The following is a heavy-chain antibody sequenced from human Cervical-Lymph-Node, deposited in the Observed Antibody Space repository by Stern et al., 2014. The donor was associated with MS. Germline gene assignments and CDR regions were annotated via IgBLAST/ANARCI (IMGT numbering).Heavy chain of an antibody. V-gene: IGHV1-69*01. CDR2: IIPLFGKA. D-gene: IGHD5-18*01. CDR1: GGTFSSYA. J-gene: IGHJ4*02. Sequence: VQLVESGAEVKKPGSSVKVSCKASGGTFSSYAINWVRQAPGQGLEWMGRIIPLFGKANYAQKFQGRISITADESTRTTYMELSSLRSGDTAVYYCARALDTAMLHLHYWGQGTLVTVSS. CDR3: ARALDTAMLHLHY.